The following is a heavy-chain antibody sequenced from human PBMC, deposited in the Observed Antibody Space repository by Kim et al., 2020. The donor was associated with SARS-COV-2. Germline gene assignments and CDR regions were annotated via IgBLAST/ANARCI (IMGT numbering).Heavy chain of an antibody. Sequence: SETLSLTCAVYGGSFSGYYWSWIRQPPGKGLEWIGEINHSGSTNYNPSLKSRVTISVDTSKNQFSLKLSSVTAADTAVYYCARASVYGDFGTQNDYWGQGTLVTVSS. V-gene: IGHV4-34*01. CDR2: INHSGST. D-gene: IGHD4-17*01. J-gene: IGHJ4*02. CDR3: ARASVYGDFGTQNDY. CDR1: GGSFSGYY.